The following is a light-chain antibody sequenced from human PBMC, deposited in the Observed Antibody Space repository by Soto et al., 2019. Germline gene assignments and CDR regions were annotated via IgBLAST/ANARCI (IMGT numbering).Light chain of an antibody. Sequence: DVQMTQAPSSLSASVGDRVTITCRASQGISNYLAWYQQKPGKVPKLLIYAASILQSGVPSRFSGSGSGTDFTLTISRLEPEDFAVYYCQQYGSSPPGFTFGPGTKVDIK. CDR3: QQYGSSPPGFT. CDR2: AAS. CDR1: QGISNY. J-gene: IGKJ3*01. V-gene: IGKV1-27*01.